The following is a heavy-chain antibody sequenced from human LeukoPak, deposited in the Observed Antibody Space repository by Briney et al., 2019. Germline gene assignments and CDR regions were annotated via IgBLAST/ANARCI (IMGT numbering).Heavy chain of an antibody. CDR3: ARGGYDWDWFDS. J-gene: IGHJ5*01. CDR1: LYSLPHYG. D-gene: IGHD5-12*01. V-gene: IGHV1-18*01. CDR2: ISAYNGNT. Sequence: ASDRVSYVQSLYSLPHYGIRWVHPAPRQGREWLGWISAYNGNTNYAQKLQSRVTMTTDTSTSTAYMELRSLRSDDTAVYYCARGGYDWDWFDSWGQGTLVTVSS.